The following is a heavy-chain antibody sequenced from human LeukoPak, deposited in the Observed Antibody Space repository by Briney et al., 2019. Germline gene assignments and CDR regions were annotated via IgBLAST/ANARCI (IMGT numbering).Heavy chain of an antibody. CDR2: MNPNSGNT. Sequence: ASVKVSCKASGYSFTSYDINWVRQATGQGLEWMGWMNPNSGNTGYAQKFQGRVTMTRNTSISTAYMELSSLKSEDTVEYYCARGPARTFGSGSNWFDPWGQGTLVTVSS. D-gene: IGHD3-10*01. J-gene: IGHJ5*02. CDR3: ARGPARTFGSGSNWFDP. V-gene: IGHV1-8*01. CDR1: GYSFTSYD.